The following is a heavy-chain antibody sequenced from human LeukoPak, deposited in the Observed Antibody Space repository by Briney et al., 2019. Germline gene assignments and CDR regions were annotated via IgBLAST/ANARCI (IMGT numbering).Heavy chain of an antibody. CDR1: GGSISSSNW. CDR3: ARGPIVGATRGSTDY. D-gene: IGHD1-26*01. V-gene: IGHV4-4*02. CDR2: IYHSGST. J-gene: IGHJ4*02. Sequence: SGTLSLTCAVSGGSISSSNWWSWVRQPPGKGLEWIGEIYHSGSTNYNPSLKSRVTISVDTSKNQFSLKLSSVTAADTAVYYCARGPIVGATRGSTDYWGQGTLVTVSS.